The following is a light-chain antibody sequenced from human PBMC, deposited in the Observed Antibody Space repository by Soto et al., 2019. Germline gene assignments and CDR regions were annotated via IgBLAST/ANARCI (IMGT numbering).Light chain of an antibody. CDR2: GAS. V-gene: IGKV3-20*01. Sequence: EIVLTQSPGTLSLSPGERATLSCRTSQSVSNNFLAWHQQKPGQGPRLLIYGASSRAGGIPDRFRGSGSGTDFTLTIAGLEPEDFAVYFCQQYGGSPITFGLGTRLEI. CDR1: QSVSNNF. J-gene: IGKJ5*01. CDR3: QQYGGSPIT.